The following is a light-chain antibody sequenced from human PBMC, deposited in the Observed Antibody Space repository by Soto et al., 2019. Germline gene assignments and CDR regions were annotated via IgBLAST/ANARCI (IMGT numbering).Light chain of an antibody. Sequence: IRMTQKRAKLRGSGGESASRSCRDSQSVSGNSAWYQQKPGQAPRLLIYDASTRATGIPARFSGSGSETEFTLTIRSLQSEDFAVYFCQQYNNWPSFGQGTRLEIK. CDR2: DAS. CDR3: QQYNNWPS. V-gene: IGKV3-15*01. J-gene: IGKJ5*01. CDR1: QSVSGN.